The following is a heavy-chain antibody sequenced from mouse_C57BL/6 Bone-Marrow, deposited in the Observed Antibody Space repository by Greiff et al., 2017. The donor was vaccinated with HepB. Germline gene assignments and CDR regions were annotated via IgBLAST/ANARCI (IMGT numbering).Heavy chain of an antibody. V-gene: IGHV5-6*01. CDR3: ARPYRGVYYAMDY. Sequence: EVQVVESGGDLVKPGGSLKLSCAASGFTFSSYGMSWVRQTPDKRLEWVATISSGGSYTYYPDSVKGRFTISRDNAKNTLYLQMSSLKSEDTAMYYCARPYRGVYYAMDYWGQGTSVTVSS. CDR2: ISSGGSYT. CDR1: GFTFSSYG. D-gene: IGHD2-10*01. J-gene: IGHJ4*01.